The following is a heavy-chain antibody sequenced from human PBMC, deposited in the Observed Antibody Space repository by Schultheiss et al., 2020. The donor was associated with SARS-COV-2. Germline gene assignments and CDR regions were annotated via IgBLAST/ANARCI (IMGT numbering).Heavy chain of an antibody. CDR2: INHSGST. D-gene: IGHD3-22*01. CDR3: AREGYDSSGYYYYGMDV. Sequence: SETLSLTCAVYGGSFSGYYWSWIRQPPGKGLEWIGEINHSGSTNYNPSLKSRVTISVDTSKNQFSLKLSSVTAADTAVYYCAREGYDSSGYYYYGMDVWGQGTTVTVSS. V-gene: IGHV4-34*01. J-gene: IGHJ6*02. CDR1: GGSFSGYY.